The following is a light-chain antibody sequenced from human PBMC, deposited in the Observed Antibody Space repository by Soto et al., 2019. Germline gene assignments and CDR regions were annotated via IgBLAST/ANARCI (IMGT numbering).Light chain of an antibody. V-gene: IGKV1-5*01. Sequence: DIQMTQSPSTLSASVGDRVTITCRASQTISSSLAWYQQQPGKAPKLLIYDVSTLKRGVPSRFSGSRSGTEFTLSISSLQHDDFATYYCQQYHTFSYTFGQGTSLDSK. CDR3: QQYHTFSYT. CDR2: DVS. J-gene: IGKJ2*01. CDR1: QTISSS.